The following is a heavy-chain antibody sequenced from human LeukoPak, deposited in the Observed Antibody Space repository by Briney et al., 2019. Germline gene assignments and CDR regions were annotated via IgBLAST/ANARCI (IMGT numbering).Heavy chain of an antibody. V-gene: IGHV4-31*03. CDR2: INYSGST. D-gene: IGHD1-1*01. CDR1: RGSISSGGYF. CDR3: ARAGNLNDFDY. J-gene: IGHJ4*02. Sequence: SQTLSLTCTVSRGSISSGGYFWNWIRQYPGKGLEWIGYINYSGSTKQNPSLKSRVSISVDTSKNQFSLKLSSVTAADTAVYYCARAGNLNDFDYWGQGTLVTVSS.